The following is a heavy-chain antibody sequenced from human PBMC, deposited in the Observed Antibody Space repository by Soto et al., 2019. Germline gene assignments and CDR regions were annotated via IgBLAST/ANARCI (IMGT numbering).Heavy chain of an antibody. Sequence: SQTLSLTCAISGDSVSSNSAAWNWIRQSPSRGLEWLGRTYYRSKWYNDYAVSVKSRITINPDTSKNQFSLQLNSVTPEDTAVYYCARAPFLSPSSSFVMVDYWGQGTLVTVSS. CDR1: GDSVSSNSAA. J-gene: IGHJ4*02. D-gene: IGHD6-6*01. CDR3: ARAPFLSPSSSFVMVDY. CDR2: TYYRSKWYN. V-gene: IGHV6-1*01.